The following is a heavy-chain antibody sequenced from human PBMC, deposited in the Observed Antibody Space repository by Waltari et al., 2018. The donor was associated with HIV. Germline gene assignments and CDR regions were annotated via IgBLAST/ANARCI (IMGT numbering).Heavy chain of an antibody. Sequence: EVQLLESGGGLVQPGGSLRLSCKASGFNFRNFAMRWVRQAPGRAAEGVPVLSGSGSTAAYADSVKGRLTISRDFSNNTLFLQMNNLRPEDTAVYFCARSMRDLRPSAFDVWGQGT. CDR1: GFNFRNFA. D-gene: IGHD2-8*01. J-gene: IGHJ3*01. CDR3: ARSMRDLRPSAFDV. V-gene: IGHV3-23*01. CDR2: LSGSGSTA.